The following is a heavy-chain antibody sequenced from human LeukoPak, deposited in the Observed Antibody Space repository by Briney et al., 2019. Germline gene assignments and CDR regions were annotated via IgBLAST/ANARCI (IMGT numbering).Heavy chain of an antibody. D-gene: IGHD3-10*01. Sequence: GESLKISCKGSGYSFTNHWIVWVRQMPGKGLEWMGIIYPGDSDTRYSPSFQGQVTISADKSISTAYLQWSSLKASDTAVYYCARRYGGSWFDPWGQGTLVTVSS. CDR2: IYPGDSDT. CDR1: GYSFTNHW. CDR3: ARRYGGSWFDP. V-gene: IGHV5-51*01. J-gene: IGHJ5*02.